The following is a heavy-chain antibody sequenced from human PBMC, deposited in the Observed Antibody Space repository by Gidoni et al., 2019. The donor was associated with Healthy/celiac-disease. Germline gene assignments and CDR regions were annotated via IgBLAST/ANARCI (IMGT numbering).Heavy chain of an antibody. CDR3: ARGLYWFDP. CDR2: IFHSGNT. Sequence: QVQLQESGPGLVKPSETLFLTCTVSRYSISSGYYWDWIRQPPGKGLELMGSIFHSGNTYYNPSLKSRVTISVDTSRNQFSLKLSSVTAADTAVYYCARGLYWFDPWGQGTLVIVSS. CDR1: RYSISSGYY. D-gene: IGHD3-16*01. J-gene: IGHJ5*02. V-gene: IGHV4-38-2*02.